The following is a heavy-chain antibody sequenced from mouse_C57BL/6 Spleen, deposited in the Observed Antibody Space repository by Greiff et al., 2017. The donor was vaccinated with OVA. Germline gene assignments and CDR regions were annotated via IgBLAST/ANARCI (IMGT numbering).Heavy chain of an antibody. V-gene: IGHV3-6*01. Sequence: VQLKQSGPGLVKPSQSLSLTCSVTGYSITSGYYWNWIRQFPGNKLEWMGYISYDGSNNYNPSLKNRISITRDTSKNQFFLKLNSVTTEDTATYYCAREPSHYYGSSYWYFDVWGTGTTVTVSS. CDR1: GYSITSGYY. J-gene: IGHJ1*03. CDR2: ISYDGSN. CDR3: AREPSHYYGSSYWYFDV. D-gene: IGHD1-1*01.